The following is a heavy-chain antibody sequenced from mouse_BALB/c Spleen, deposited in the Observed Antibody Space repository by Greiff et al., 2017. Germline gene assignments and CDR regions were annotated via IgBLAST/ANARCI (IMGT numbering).Heavy chain of an antibody. J-gene: IGHJ2*01. Sequence: VQLQQSGAELVRPGSSVKISCKASGYAFSSYWMNWVKQRPGHGLEWIGDIYPGSGNTYYNEKFKGKATLTADKSSSTAYMQLSSLTSEDSAVYFCARKGSYYRYLDYWGQGTTLTVSS. CDR1: GYAFSSYW. V-gene: IGHV1-80*01. CDR3: ARKGSYYRYLDY. D-gene: IGHD2-12*01. CDR2: IYPGSGNT.